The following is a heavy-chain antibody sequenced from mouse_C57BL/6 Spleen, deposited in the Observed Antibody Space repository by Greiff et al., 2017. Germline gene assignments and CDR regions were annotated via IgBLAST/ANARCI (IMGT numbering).Heavy chain of an antibody. CDR2: IYPGDGDT. D-gene: IGHD2-3*01. CDR1: GYAFSSSW. Sequence: QVQLKQSGPELVKPGASVKISCKASGYAFSSSWMNWVKQRPGKGLEWIGRIYPGDGDTNYNGKFKGKATLTADKCSSTAYMQLSSLTSEYSAVYFCARGYSAWFAYGGQGTLVTVSA. CDR3: ARGYSAWFAY. J-gene: IGHJ3*01. V-gene: IGHV1-82*01.